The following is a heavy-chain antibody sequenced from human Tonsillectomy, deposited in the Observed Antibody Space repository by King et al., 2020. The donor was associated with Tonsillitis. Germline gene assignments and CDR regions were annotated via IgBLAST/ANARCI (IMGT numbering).Heavy chain of an antibody. D-gene: IGHD6-19*01. CDR1: DGSFSSSSYH. CDR2: IYYSGST. J-gene: IGHJ4*02. CDR3: ARQARWLGAQLGY. V-gene: IGHV4-39*01. Sequence: QLQESGPGLVKPSETLSLTCTVSDGSFSSSSYHWGWIRQPPGKGLEWIGSIYYSGSTYYNPSLKSRVTISVDTSTNQFSLKLSSVTAADTAVYYCARQARWLGAQLGYWGQGTLVTVSS.